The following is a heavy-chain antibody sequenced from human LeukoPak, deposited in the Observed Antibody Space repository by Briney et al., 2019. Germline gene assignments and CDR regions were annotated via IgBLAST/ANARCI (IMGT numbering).Heavy chain of an antibody. V-gene: IGHV1-46*01. CDR3: AREAVTISALVRTQTTKRPHRFDP. CDR1: GYTFTNYH. CDR2: INPSGGST. J-gene: IGHJ5*02. D-gene: IGHD3-3*01. Sequence: GASVKVSCKASGYTFTNYHMHWVRQAPGQGLEWMGIINPSGGSTNYAQKFQGRVTMTRDMSTSTVYMQLSSLRSEDTAVYYCAREAVTISALVRTQTTKRPHRFDPWGQGTLVTVSS.